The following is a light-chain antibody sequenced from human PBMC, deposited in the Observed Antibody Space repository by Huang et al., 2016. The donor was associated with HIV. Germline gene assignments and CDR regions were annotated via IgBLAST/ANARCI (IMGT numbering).Light chain of an antibody. V-gene: IGKV3-15*01. CDR3: QQYNNWPPWT. CDR1: HSVSSN. CDR2: GAS. Sequence: EIVMTQSPATLSVSPGERATLSCRASHSVSSNCAGYQQKPGQAPRLLIFGASTRATGIPARFSGSGSGTEFPITISSLQSEDFAVYYCQQYNNWPPWTFGQGTKVEIK. J-gene: IGKJ1*01.